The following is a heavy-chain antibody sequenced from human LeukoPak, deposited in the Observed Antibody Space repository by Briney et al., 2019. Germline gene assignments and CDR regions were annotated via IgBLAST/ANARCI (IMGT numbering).Heavy chain of an antibody. CDR3: ARDREEPRPAYYFDY. Sequence: GASVNVSCKASGYTFTGYYMHWVRQAPGQGLEWMGWINPNSGGTNYAQKFQGRVTMTRDTSISTAYMELSRLRSDDTAVYYCARDREEPRPAYYFDYWGQGTLVTVSS. D-gene: IGHD3-10*01. CDR2: INPNSGGT. J-gene: IGHJ4*02. V-gene: IGHV1-2*02. CDR1: GYTFTGYY.